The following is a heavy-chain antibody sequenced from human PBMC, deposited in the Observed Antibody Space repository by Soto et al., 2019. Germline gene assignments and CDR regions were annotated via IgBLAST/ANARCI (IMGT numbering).Heavy chain of an antibody. CDR3: ATDSRRRYYGLDV. CDR1: SNSISVHSYY. CDR2: SYYSGTT. D-gene: IGHD3-22*01. V-gene: IGHV4-39*01. Sequence: SETLSLTCTVSSNSISVHSYYWTWIRQPPGKGLEWIGSSYYSGTTYFNPSLKSRASISVDTSKNEFSLSLSSVTAADTAVYYCATDSRRRYYGLDVWGQGTTVTVS. J-gene: IGHJ6*02.